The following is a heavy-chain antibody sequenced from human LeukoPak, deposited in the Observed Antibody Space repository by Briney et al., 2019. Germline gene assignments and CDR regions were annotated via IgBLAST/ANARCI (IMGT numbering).Heavy chain of an antibody. CDR2: ISSSSSYI. CDR3: ARDRRYCSGGSCYSIGAFDI. V-gene: IGHV3-21*01. J-gene: IGHJ3*02. Sequence: GGSLRLSCAASGFTFSSYSMNWVREAPGTGLEWVSSISSSSSYIYYADSVKGRFTISRDNAKNSLHLQMNSLRAEDTAVYYCARDRRYCSGGSCYSIGAFDIWGQGTMVTVSS. CDR1: GFTFSSYS. D-gene: IGHD2-15*01.